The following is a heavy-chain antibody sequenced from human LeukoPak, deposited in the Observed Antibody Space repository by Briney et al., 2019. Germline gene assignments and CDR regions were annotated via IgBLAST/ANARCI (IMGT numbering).Heavy chain of an antibody. CDR1: GYTFTGYY. V-gene: IGHV1-2*02. Sequence: ASVKVSCKASGYTFTGYYMHWVRQAPGQGLEWMGWINPNSGGTNYAQKFQGRVTMTRDTSISTAYMELSRLRSDDTAVYYCARGDEVTVTTGGNWFDPWGQGTLVTVSS. CDR3: ARGDEVTVTTGGNWFDP. D-gene: IGHD4-17*01. CDR2: INPNSGGT. J-gene: IGHJ5*02.